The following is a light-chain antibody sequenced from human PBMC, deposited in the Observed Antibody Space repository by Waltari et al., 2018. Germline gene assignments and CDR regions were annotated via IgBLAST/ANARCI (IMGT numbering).Light chain of an antibody. CDR3: QAWDSSTGV. V-gene: IGLV3-1*01. Sequence: SYELTQPPSVSVSPGQTASITCSGDKLGNKYACWYQQKPGQSPVLVIYQDTKRPSGSPVRFSGSNSGNTATLTISGTQAMDEADYYCQAWDSSTGVFGTGTKVTVL. J-gene: IGLJ1*01. CDR2: QDT. CDR1: KLGNKY.